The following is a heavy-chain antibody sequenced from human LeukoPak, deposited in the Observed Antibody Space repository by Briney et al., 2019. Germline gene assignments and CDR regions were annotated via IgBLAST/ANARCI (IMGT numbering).Heavy chain of an antibody. D-gene: IGHD4-11*01. V-gene: IGHV4-34*01. Sequence: GSLRLSCAASGFTVSSNYMSWVRQAPGKGLEWIGEINHSGSTNYNPSLKSRVTISVDTSKNQFSLKLSSVTAADTAVYYCARITTAYYYYYMDVWGKGTTVTVSS. CDR1: GFTVSSNY. CDR3: ARITTAYYYYYMDV. J-gene: IGHJ6*03. CDR2: INHSGST.